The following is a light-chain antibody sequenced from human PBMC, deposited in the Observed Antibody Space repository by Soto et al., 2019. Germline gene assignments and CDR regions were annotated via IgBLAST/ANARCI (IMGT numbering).Light chain of an antibody. J-gene: IGKJ5*01. CDR1: QNINNY. CDR3: QKDENPPT. V-gene: IGKV1-33*01. CDR2: DAS. Sequence: DIQMTQSPSSLSASVGDRVTITCQASQNINNYLNWYQQKPGRAPKLLIYDASNLEAGVPSRFRGSGSGTDFTFTIRRLQPEDISTYYCQKDENPPTFGQGARLEIK.